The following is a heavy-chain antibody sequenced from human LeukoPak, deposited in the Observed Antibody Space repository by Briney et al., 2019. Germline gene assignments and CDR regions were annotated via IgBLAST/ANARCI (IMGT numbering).Heavy chain of an antibody. V-gene: IGHV1-18*01. CDR1: GYTFTTYG. CDR2: ISAYNGNT. D-gene: IGHD6-13*01. Sequence: ASVKVSCKASGYTFTTYGFSWVRQAPGQGLEWMGWISAYNGNTSYAQKLQGRVTLTTDTSTSTAYMELRSLRSDDTAVYYCARDHSSSGQLFDYWGQGTLVTVSS. CDR3: ARDHSSSGQLFDY. J-gene: IGHJ4*02.